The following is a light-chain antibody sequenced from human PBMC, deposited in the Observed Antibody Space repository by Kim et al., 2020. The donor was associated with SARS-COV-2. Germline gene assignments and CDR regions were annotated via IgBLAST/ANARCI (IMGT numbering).Light chain of an antibody. J-gene: IGKJ4*01. Sequence: ASVGDRVTITGRASQGISSYLAWYQQKPGTAPKFLIYAASSLQSGVPSRFSGSGSGTDFTLTISSLQPEDFATYYCQQTDSFPLTFGGGTKVDIK. CDR1: QGISSY. CDR2: AAS. CDR3: QQTDSFPLT. V-gene: IGKV1-12*01.